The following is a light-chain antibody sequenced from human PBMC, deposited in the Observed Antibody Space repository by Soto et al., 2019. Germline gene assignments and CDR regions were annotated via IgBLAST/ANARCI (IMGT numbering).Light chain of an antibody. CDR2: AAS. CDR3: QQSYSTPRT. J-gene: IGKJ1*01. CDR1: QSISSY. Sequence: DIQMTQSPSSLSASVGDRVTITCRASQSISSYLNWYQQKPGKAPKLLIYAASSLQSGVPSRFSASGSGTDFPLTISSLQPDDFATYYCQQSYSTPRTFGQGTKVDIK. V-gene: IGKV1-39*01.